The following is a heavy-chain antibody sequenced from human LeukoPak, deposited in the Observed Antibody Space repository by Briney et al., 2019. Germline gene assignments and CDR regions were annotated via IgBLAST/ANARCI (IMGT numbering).Heavy chain of an antibody. Sequence: GGSLRLSCAASGFTFSSYAMHWVRQAPGKGLEWVAVISYDGSNKYYADSVKGRFTISRDNSKNTLYLQMNSLRAEDTAVYYCARAMVRGVHFDYWGQGTLVTVPS. V-gene: IGHV3-30*04. CDR2: ISYDGSNK. CDR3: ARAMVRGVHFDY. J-gene: IGHJ4*02. D-gene: IGHD3-10*01. CDR1: GFTFSSYA.